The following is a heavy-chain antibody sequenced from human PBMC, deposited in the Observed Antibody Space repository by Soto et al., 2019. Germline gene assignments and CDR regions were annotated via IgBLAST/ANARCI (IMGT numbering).Heavy chain of an antibody. D-gene: IGHD2-21*01. Sequence: SETLSLTCVVSGGSLSDYFWSWIRQPPGMALEWIGEINHLGSINYNPSLKSRVTMSVDTSKNQFSLTLNSVTAADKATYYCGRGGISHWAYFYYMDVGDRGPTVTVSS. V-gene: IGHV4-34*01. J-gene: IGHJ6*03. CDR2: INHLGSI. CDR3: GRGGISHWAYFYYMDV. CDR1: GGSLSDYF.